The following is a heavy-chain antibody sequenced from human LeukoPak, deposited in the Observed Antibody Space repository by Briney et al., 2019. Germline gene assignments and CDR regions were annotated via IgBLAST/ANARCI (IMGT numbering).Heavy chain of an antibody. J-gene: IGHJ2*01. D-gene: IGHD4-23*01. V-gene: IGHV4-4*02. CDR1: GGSISISNSNW. Sequence: SETLSLTCAVSGGSISISNSNWWSWVRQPPGRGLEWIGEISHSGSTNYNPSLKSRVTISVDKSKNQFSLKLSSVTAADTAVYYCARDLHGGNSFTSDWYFDLWGRGTLVTVSS. CDR2: ISHSGST. CDR3: ARDLHGGNSFTSDWYFDL.